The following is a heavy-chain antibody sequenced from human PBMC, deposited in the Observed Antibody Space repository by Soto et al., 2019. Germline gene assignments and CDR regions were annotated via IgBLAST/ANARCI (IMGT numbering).Heavy chain of an antibody. CDR2: IDTYNDNK. D-gene: IGHD2-15*01. V-gene: IGHV1-18*01. Sequence: QVHLVQSGAEVKKPGASVKVSCKASGYTFTNYGISWVRQAPGEGLEWVGWIDTYNDNKLYAQKLQGRLNLTTDTSTSTAYMELTTLRSDDTAVYFCARDPGAASFDFWAQGTLVTVSS. CDR1: GYTFTNYG. CDR3: ARDPGAASFDF. J-gene: IGHJ4*02.